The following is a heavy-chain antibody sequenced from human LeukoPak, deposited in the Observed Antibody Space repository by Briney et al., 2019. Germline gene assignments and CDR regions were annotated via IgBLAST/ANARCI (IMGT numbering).Heavy chain of an antibody. D-gene: IGHD2-2*01. CDR3: AGQDIVVVPAAILSWFDP. CDR2: IYYSGST. Sequence: PSETLSLTCTVSGGSISSHYWSWIRQPPGKGLEWIGYIYYSGSTNYNPSLKSRVTISVDTSKNQFSLKLSSMTAADTAVYCCAGQDIVVVPAAILSWFDPWGQGTLVTVSS. CDR1: GGSISSHY. J-gene: IGHJ5*02. V-gene: IGHV4-59*11.